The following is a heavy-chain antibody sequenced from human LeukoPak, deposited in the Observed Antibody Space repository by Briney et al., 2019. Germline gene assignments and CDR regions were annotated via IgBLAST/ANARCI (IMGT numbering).Heavy chain of an antibody. Sequence: GRSLRLSCAASGFTFGSYGMHWVRQAPGKGLEWVAVIWYDGSNKYYADSVKGRFTISRDNSKNTLYLQMNSLRAEDTAAYYCARDRLRYCSGGSCWYWFDPWGQGTLVTVSS. CDR3: ARDRLRYCSGGSCWYWFDP. CDR2: IWYDGSNK. J-gene: IGHJ5*02. D-gene: IGHD2-15*01. CDR1: GFTFGSYG. V-gene: IGHV3-33*01.